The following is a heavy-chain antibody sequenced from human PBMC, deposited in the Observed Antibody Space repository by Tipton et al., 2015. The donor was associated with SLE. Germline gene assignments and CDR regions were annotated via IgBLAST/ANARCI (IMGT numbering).Heavy chain of an antibody. CDR1: EFRFSSFW. D-gene: IGHD2-15*01. CDR3: ARGGIGDCSGGSCYLGYYGMDV. V-gene: IGHV3-11*05. Sequence: SLRLSCAASEFRFSSFWMSWVRQAPGKGLEWVSHISTSSNYANYADSVKGRFTISRDNAKNSLYLLMNSLRSEDTAVYYCARGGIGDCSGGSCYLGYYGMDVWGQGTTVTVSS. J-gene: IGHJ6*02. CDR2: ISTSSNYA.